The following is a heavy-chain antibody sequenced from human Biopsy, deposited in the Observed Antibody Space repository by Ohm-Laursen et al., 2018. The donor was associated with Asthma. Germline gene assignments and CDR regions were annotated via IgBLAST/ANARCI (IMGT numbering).Heavy chain of an antibody. CDR1: GDSINSYY. J-gene: IGHJ1*01. CDR3: ARGYYGDFHD. D-gene: IGHD3-3*01. V-gene: IGHV4-59*01. CDR2: IYYTGTT. Sequence: SETLSLTCTVSGDSINSYYWTWIRQPPGKGLEWIGYIYYTGTTNSNPSLKSRVTMSVDTSKNQFSLEVRSVTAADTAVYYCARGYYGDFHDWCQGNLVIVSS.